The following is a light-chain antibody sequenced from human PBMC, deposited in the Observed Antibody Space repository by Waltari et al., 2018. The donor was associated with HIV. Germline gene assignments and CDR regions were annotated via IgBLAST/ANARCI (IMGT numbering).Light chain of an antibody. CDR1: NTNIGITY. V-gene: IGLV1-47*01. J-gene: IGLJ3*02. CDR3: AAWDDSLRSLV. Sequence: QSVVTQPPSASGTPGQRVTISCSGTNTNIGITYVYWYQQLPGTAPQLLVYRVKQRPSGVPNRYSVSKSGTSVSLAISGLQSEDEADYYCAAWDDSLRSLVFGGGTKLTVL. CDR2: RVK.